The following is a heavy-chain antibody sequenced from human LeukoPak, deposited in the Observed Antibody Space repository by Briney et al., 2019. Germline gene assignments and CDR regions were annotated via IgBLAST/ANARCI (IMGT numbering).Heavy chain of an antibody. D-gene: IGHD3-10*01. CDR3: ARRGSGSYSPFDY. V-gene: IGHV4-4*02. J-gene: IGHJ4*02. Sequence: SGTLSLTCGVSGGFITNTNYWTWVRQPPGKGLEWIGEVNLQGSTNYNPSLMGRVAIAVDTSKNQFSLKLRSVTAADTAVYYCARRGSGSYSPFDYWGQGTLVTVSS. CDR1: GGFITNTNY. CDR2: VNLQGST.